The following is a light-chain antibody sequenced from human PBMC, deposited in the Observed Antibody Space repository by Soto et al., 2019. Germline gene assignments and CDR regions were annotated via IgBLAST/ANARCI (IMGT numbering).Light chain of an antibody. CDR2: GAS. V-gene: IGKV3-20*01. Sequence: EVGMTQSPATLSVSPGEGATLSCRASQSVHSNFLAWYQHKPGQAPRLLIYGASSRATGIPDRFSGSVSGRDFTLTISRLEPEDFVVYYCHQYGASPLTFGGGTKVDIK. J-gene: IGKJ4*01. CDR3: HQYGASPLT. CDR1: QSVHSNF.